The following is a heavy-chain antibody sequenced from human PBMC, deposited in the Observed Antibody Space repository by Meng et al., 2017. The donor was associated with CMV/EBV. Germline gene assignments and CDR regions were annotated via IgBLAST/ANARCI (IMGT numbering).Heavy chain of an antibody. CDR2: ISSSGNTI. J-gene: IGHJ6*02. CDR3: ARDQGVVPAAIGYYYYGMDV. V-gene: IGHV3-11*01. Sequence: GGSLRLSCAASGFTFSDYYMSWIRQATGKGLEWVSYISSSGNTIYYADSVKGRFTISRDNAKNSLYLQMNSLRAEDTAVYYCARDQGVVPAAIGYYYYGMDVWGQGTTVTVSS. CDR1: GFTFSDYY. D-gene: IGHD2-2*01.